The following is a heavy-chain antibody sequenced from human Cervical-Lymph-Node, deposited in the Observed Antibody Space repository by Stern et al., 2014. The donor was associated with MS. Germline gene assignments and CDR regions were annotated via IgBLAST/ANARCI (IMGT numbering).Heavy chain of an antibody. CDR3: SREVADSGYFDS. J-gene: IGHJ4*02. CDR2: ISSRGTNL. CDR1: GFTFSSYT. V-gene: IGHV3-21*01. Sequence: VQLVESGGGLVKPGGSLRLSCAVSGFTFSSYTLNWVRQAPGQGLEWVSSISSRGTNLYYGDSLKGRFTISRDNAKNSLYLQMHILRAEDTAVYYCSREVADSGYFDSWGQGTLVTVSS. D-gene: IGHD6-25*01.